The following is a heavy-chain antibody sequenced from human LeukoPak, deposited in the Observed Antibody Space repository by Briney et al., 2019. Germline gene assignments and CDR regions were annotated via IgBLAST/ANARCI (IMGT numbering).Heavy chain of an antibody. D-gene: IGHD6-13*01. J-gene: IGHJ4*02. CDR3: ARMRLSGYSSSWYPSFDY. Sequence: SETLSLTCTVSGGSIRSSYYYWGWIRQPPGKGLEWIGSIYDSGSTYYNPSLKSRVTISVDTSKNQFSLKLSSVTAADTAVYYCARMRLSGYSSSWYPSFDYWGQGTLVTVSS. CDR2: IYDSGST. V-gene: IGHV4-39*07. CDR1: GGSIRSSYYY.